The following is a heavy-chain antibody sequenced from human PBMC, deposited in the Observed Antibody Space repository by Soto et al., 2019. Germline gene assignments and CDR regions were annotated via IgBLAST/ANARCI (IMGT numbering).Heavy chain of an antibody. Sequence: QVQLQESGPGLVKPSETLSLTCTVSGGSVSSGSYYWSWIRQPPGKGLEWIGYIYYSGSTNYNPSLKSRVTIPVDTSKNQFSLKLSSVSAADTAEYYCARDSHYDSSGYYPRGYYYGMDDWGQGTTVTVSS. J-gene: IGHJ6*02. CDR3: ARDSHYDSSGYYPRGYYYGMDD. CDR1: GGSVSSGSYY. CDR2: IYYSGST. V-gene: IGHV4-61*01. D-gene: IGHD3-22*01.